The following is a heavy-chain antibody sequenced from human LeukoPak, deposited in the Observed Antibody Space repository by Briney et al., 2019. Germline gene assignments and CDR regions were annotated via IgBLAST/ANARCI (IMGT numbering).Heavy chain of an antibody. CDR2: IKQDVSEK. J-gene: IGHJ4*02. V-gene: IGHV3-7*01. D-gene: IGHD1-26*01. CDR1: GFTFNSYW. Sequence: GGSLRLSCAASGFTFNSYWMSWVRQAPGKGLEWVANIKQDVSEKYYVDSVKGRFTISRDNAKNSLYLQMNSLRAEDTAVYYCAREIVGATTDYFDYWGQGTLVTVSS. CDR3: AREIVGATTDYFDY.